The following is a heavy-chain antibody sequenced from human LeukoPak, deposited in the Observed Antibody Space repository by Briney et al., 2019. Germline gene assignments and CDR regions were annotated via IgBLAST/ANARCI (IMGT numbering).Heavy chain of an antibody. J-gene: IGHJ4*02. Sequence: GGSLRLSCAASGFIFSKYGMSWVRQAPGKGLQFVSTISPGGDNTYYADSVKGRFTISRDNSQNTVYWQMNNLRPEDTAEYYCARYFNSNGYHPFDNWGQGILVTVSS. D-gene: IGHD3-22*01. CDR1: GFIFSKYG. V-gene: IGHV3-23*01. CDR3: ARYFNSNGYHPFDN. CDR2: ISPGGDNT.